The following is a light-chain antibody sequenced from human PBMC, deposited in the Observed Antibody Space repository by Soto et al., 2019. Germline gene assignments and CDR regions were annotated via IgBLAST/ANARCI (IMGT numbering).Light chain of an antibody. CDR3: SSYAGSNHYV. J-gene: IGLJ1*01. CDR1: SSDVGAYNY. CDR2: EVS. V-gene: IGLV2-8*01. Sequence: QSALTQPPSASGSPGQSVTISCTGTSSDVGAYNYVSWYQQHPGKAPKLMIYEVSKRPSGVPDRFSGSTSGNTASLTVSGLQADDEADYYCSSYAGSNHYVFGTGTKV.